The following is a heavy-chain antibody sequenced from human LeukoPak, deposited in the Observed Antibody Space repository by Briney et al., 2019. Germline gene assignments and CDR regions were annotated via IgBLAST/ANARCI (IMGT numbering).Heavy chain of an antibody. CDR1: GGTFSSYA. CDR3: ARKPAAGGDYYYGMDV. CDR2: ISAYNGNT. Sequence: ASVKVSCKASGGTFSSYAISWVRQAPGQGLEWMGWISAYNGNTNYAQKLQGRVTMTTDTSTSTAYMELRSLRSDDTAVYYCARKPAAGGDYYYGMDVWGQGTTVTVSS. J-gene: IGHJ6*02. V-gene: IGHV1-18*01. D-gene: IGHD1-14*01.